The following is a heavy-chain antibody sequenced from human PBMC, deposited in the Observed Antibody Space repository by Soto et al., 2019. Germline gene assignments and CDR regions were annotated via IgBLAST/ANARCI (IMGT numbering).Heavy chain of an antibody. V-gene: IGHV3-23*01. CDR1: GFTFSSYA. CDR2: ISGSGGST. Sequence: GGSLRLSCAASGFTFSSYAMSWVRQAPGKGLEWVSAISGSGGSTYYADSVKGRFTISRDNSKNTLYLQMNSLRAEDTAVYYFAKYRRGSGSYYDAFDIWGQGTMVTVSS. CDR3: AKYRRGSGSYYDAFDI. D-gene: IGHD3-10*01. J-gene: IGHJ3*02.